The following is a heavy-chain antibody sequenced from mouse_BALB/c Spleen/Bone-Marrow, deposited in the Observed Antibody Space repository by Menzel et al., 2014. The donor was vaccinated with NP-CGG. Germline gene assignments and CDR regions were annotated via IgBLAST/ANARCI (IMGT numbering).Heavy chain of an antibody. D-gene: IGHD1-2*01. CDR2: INPYNGDT. Sequence: VQLQQSGPELVKPGASVKISCKASGYSFTGYFMNWVMQSHGKSLEWIGRINPYNGDTFYNQKFKGKATLTVDKSSSTAHMELRSLASEDSAVYYCASSFITTAYYFDYWGQGTTHSLL. CDR1: GYSFTGYF. V-gene: IGHV1-20*02. CDR3: ASSFITTAYYFDY. J-gene: IGHJ2*01.